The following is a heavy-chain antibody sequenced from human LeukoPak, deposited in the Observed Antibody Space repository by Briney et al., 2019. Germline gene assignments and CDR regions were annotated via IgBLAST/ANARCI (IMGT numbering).Heavy chain of an antibody. CDR1: GFTFSNAW. J-gene: IGHJ4*02. D-gene: IGHD3-10*01. CDR2: IKSKVDGGTI. CDR3: TLWFGGSRY. V-gene: IGHV3-15*01. Sequence: GGSLRLSCAASGFTFSNAWMNWFRQAPGKGLEWVGRIKSKVDGGTIDYAAPVKGRFTISRDDSKKTLYLQMNSLKTEGTAVYYCTLWFGGSRYWGQGTLVTVSS.